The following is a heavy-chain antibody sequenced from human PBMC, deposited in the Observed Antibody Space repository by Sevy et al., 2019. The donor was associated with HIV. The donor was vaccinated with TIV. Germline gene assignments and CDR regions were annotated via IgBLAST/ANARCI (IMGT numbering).Heavy chain of an antibody. V-gene: IGHV1-46*01. CDR3: ARAYYYDSSGLPGDY. CDR1: GYTFTSYY. CDR2: INPSGGST. D-gene: IGHD3-22*01. J-gene: IGHJ4*02. Sequence: ASVKVSCKASGYTFTSYYMHWVRQAPGQGLEWMGIINPSGGSTSYAQKFQGRVTMTRDTSTGTVYMELSSLRSEDTAVYYCARAYYYDSSGLPGDYWGQGTLVTVSS.